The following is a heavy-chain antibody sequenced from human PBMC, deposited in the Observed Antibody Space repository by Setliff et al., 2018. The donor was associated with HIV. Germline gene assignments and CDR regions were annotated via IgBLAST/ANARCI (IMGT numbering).Heavy chain of an antibody. CDR2: IFPNDEK. Sequence: GPTLVNPTETLTLTCTVSGFSLSNTRMGVSWIRQPPGKALEWLARIFPNDEKSYSASLKSRFTISEDTSKSQVVLTMTNMDPLDTATYFCARYNFRRGYWDYFDYWGQGTQVTVSS. V-gene: IGHV2-26*01. CDR1: GFSLSNTRMG. J-gene: IGHJ4*02. CDR3: ARYNFRRGYWDYFDY. D-gene: IGHD3-3*01.